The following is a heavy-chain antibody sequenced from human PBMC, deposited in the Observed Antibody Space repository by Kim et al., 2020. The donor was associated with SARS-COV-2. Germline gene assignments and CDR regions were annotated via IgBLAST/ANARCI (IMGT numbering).Heavy chain of an antibody. CDR1: GFIFSDHA. CDR3: AKGPGTGTGYFVDH. CDR2: VSGGGFTT. V-gene: IGHV3-23*01. D-gene: IGHD3-9*01. Sequence: GGSLRLSCTASGFIFSDHAMSWVRRAPGKGLEWVSDVSGGGFTTYYADSVKGRFTVSRDNSNNTLFLQMNSLRVEDTAVYYCAKGPGTGTGYFVDHWGQGTLVTVSS. J-gene: IGHJ4*02.